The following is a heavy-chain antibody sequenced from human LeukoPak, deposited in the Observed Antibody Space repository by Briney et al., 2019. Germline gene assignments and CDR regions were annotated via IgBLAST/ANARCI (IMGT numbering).Heavy chain of an antibody. V-gene: IGHV3-49*04. J-gene: IGHJ4*02. Sequence: GGALRLSCTGSGFTFGDYSMSWVRQAPGKGLGWVGFIRSKAYGGTTEYAASVKGGFTISRDDSKSIAYLQMNSLKTEDTAVYYCTREHSGYSDYWGQGTLVTVSS. D-gene: IGHD5-12*01. CDR3: TREHSGYSDY. CDR1: GFTFGDYS. CDR2: IRSKAYGGTT.